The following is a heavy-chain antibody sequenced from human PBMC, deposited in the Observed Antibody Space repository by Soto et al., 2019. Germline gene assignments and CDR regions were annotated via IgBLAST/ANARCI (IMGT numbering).Heavy chain of an antibody. CDR2: IIPIFGTA. Sequence: SVKVSCKASGGTFSSYAISWVRQAPGQGLEWMGGIIPIFGTANYAQKFQGRVTITADESTSTAYMELSSLRSEDTALYYCARVVVVVPGNYYGMDVWGQGTTVTVSS. V-gene: IGHV1-69*13. J-gene: IGHJ6*02. D-gene: IGHD2-2*01. CDR1: GGTFSSYA. CDR3: ARVVVVVPGNYYGMDV.